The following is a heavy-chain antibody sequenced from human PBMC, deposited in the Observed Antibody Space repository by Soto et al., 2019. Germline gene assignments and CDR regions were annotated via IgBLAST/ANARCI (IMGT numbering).Heavy chain of an antibody. Sequence: QVQLVESGGGVVQPGRSLRLSCAASGFTFSNFPMHWVRQAPGKGLEWVAVISYGGINNYYADSVKGRFTISRDDSKNTVYLQMNGPRPEDTAVYFCARTTVVSGTPDFDYWGQGTLVTVSS. J-gene: IGHJ4*02. CDR3: ARTTVVSGTPDFDY. D-gene: IGHD4-4*01. V-gene: IGHV3-30-3*01. CDR2: ISYGGINN. CDR1: GFTFSNFP.